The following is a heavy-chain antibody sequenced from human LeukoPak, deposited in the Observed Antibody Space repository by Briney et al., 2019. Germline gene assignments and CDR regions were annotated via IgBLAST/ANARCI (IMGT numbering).Heavy chain of an antibody. J-gene: IGHJ4*02. CDR1: GFTFSSYA. Sequence: GGSLRLSCAASGFTFSSYAMSWVRQAPGKGLEWVSAISGSGGSTYYADSVKGRFTISRDNSKNTLYLQMNSLRAEDTAVYYCAKEVLLWFGELPDPIYWGQGTLVTVSS. CDR2: ISGSGGST. D-gene: IGHD3-10*01. V-gene: IGHV3-23*01. CDR3: AKEVLLWFGELPDPIY.